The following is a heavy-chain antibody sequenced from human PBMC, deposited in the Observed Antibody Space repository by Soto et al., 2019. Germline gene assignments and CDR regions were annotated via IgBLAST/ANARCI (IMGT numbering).Heavy chain of an antibody. J-gene: IGHJ5*02. D-gene: IGHD1-26*01. V-gene: IGHV3-30-3*01. CDR3: ARSERASGSYSDP. CDR1: GFTFSSYA. CDR2: ISYDGSSN. Sequence: QVQLVESGGGVVQPGRSLRLSCAASGFTFSSYAMHWVRQAPGKGLEWVAVISYDGSSNYYADSVKGRFTISRDNSRDTLFLQMNSLRAEDTAVYYCARSERASGSYSDPWGQGTLVTVSS.